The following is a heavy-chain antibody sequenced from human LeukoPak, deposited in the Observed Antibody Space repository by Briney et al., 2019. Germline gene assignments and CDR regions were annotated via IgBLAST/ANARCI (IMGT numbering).Heavy chain of an antibody. D-gene: IGHD3-16*02. V-gene: IGHV3-23*01. CDR3: AKVGNSDYVWGSYRPTGAFDI. J-gene: IGHJ3*02. CDR1: GFTFSRYW. CDR2: ISGSGGST. Sequence: GESLRLSCAASGFTFSRYWIHWVRQAPGKGLEWVSAISGSGGSTYYADSVKGRFTISRDNSKNTLYLQMNSLRAEDTAVYYCAKVGNSDYVWGSYRPTGAFDIWGQGAMVTVSS.